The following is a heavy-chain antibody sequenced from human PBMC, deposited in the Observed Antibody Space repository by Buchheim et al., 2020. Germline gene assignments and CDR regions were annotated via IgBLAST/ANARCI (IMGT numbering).Heavy chain of an antibody. D-gene: IGHD1-26*01. V-gene: IGHV3-33*01. CDR3: AREVVSGSYPSYFDY. J-gene: IGHJ4*02. CDR2: IWYDGSNK. Sequence: QVQLVESGGGVVQPGRSLRLSCAASGFTFSSYGMHWVRQAPGKGLEWVAVIWYDGSNKYYADSVKGRFTISRDNSKNTLYLQMNSLRAEDTAVYYCAREVVSGSYPSYFDYWGQGT. CDR1: GFTFSSYG.